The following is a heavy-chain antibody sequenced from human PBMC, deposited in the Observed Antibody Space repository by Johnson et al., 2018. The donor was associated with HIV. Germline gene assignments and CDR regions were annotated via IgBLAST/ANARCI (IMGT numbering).Heavy chain of an antibody. CDR2: ISYDGGNN. CDR1: GFTFSNYW. Sequence: QVQLVESGGGLVQSGGSLRVFCAASGFTFSNYWMSWVRQAPGKGLEWVAVISYDGGNNYYADSVKGRFTISRDDSKNTLYLQMNSRRAEDTAVYYCARTAMTPVTSSPDAFDIWGQWTMVTVSS. V-gene: IGHV3-30-3*01. CDR3: ARTAMTPVTSSPDAFDI. J-gene: IGHJ3*02. D-gene: IGHD4-17*01.